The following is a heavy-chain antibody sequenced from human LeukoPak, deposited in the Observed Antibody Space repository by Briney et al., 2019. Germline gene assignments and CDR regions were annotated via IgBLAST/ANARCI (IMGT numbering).Heavy chain of an antibody. CDR2: ISAYNGNT. D-gene: IGHD4-23*01. CDR3: ARMTTVVTTFYYYYYMAV. Sequence: ASVKVSCKASGYTFTSYGISWVRQAPGQGLEWMGWISAYNGNTNYAQKLQGRVTMTTDTSTSTAYMELRSLRSDDTAVYYCARMTTVVTTFYYYYYMAVWGKGTTVTVSS. CDR1: GYTFTSYG. V-gene: IGHV1-18*01. J-gene: IGHJ6*03.